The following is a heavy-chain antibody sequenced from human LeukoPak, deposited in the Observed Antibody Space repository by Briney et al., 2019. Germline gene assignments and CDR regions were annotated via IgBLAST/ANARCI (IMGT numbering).Heavy chain of an antibody. V-gene: IGHV1-2*02. CDR3: ATPAAGSTPYFDY. J-gene: IGHJ4*02. Sequence: ASVKVSCKASGYTFTGYYVHWVRQAPGQGLEWMGWINPSSGGTKYAQKFQGRVTMTGDTSISTAYMELSSLRSEDTAVYYCATPAAGSTPYFDYWGQGTLVTVSS. D-gene: IGHD6-13*01. CDR1: GYTFTGYY. CDR2: INPSSGGT.